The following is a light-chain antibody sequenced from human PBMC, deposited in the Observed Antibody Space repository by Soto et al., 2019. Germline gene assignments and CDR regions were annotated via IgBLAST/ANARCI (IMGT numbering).Light chain of an antibody. J-gene: IGKJ4*01. CDR1: QGISTY. Sequence: DIQLTQSPSFLYASVGDRVTITCRASQGISTYLAWYQQRPGKAPKLLIYDASTLQSGVPSRFSGSRSGTEFTLTNSSLQPEDLATYYCQQLTGYVALTFGGGTKVEI. CDR2: DAS. V-gene: IGKV1-9*01. CDR3: QQLTGYVALT.